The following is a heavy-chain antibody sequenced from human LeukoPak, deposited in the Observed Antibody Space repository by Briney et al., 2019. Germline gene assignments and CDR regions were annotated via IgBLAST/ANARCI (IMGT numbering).Heavy chain of an antibody. V-gene: IGHV3-48*02. CDR1: GFTFSSYS. CDR3: ARAMNDYGDYVTPFDY. D-gene: IGHD4-17*01. J-gene: IGHJ4*02. CDR2: ISSSSSTI. Sequence: PRGSLRLSCAASGFTFSSYSMNWVRQAPGKGLEWVSYISSSSSTIYYADSVKGRFTISRDNAKNSLYLQMNSLRDEDTAVYYCARAMNDYGDYVTPFDYWGQGTLVTVSS.